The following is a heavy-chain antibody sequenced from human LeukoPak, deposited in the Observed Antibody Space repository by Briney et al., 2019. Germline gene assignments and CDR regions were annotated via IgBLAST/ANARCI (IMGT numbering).Heavy chain of an antibody. J-gene: IGHJ4*02. CDR1: GFTFSYYG. D-gene: IGHD6-6*01. V-gene: IGHV3-33*01. Sequence: PGGSLRLSCAASGFTFSYYGMHWVRQAPGKGLEWVAVIWYDGSNKYYADSVKGRFTISRDNSKNTLYLQMNSLRAEDTAVYYCAGVHFSSSPYFDYWGQGTLVTVSS. CDR2: IWYDGSNK. CDR3: AGVHFSSSPYFDY.